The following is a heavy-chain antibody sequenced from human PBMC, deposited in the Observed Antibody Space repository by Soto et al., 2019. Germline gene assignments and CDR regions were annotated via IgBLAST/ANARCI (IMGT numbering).Heavy chain of an antibody. D-gene: IGHD2-15*01. J-gene: IGHJ3*02. CDR2: IYPGDSDT. CDR3: ARRETRYCSGGSCFDDAFDI. Sequence: PGESLKISCNGSGYSFTSYWIGWVRQMPGKGLEWMGIIYPGDSDTRYSPSFQGQVTISADKSISTAYLQWSSLKASDTAMYYCARRETRYCSGGSCFDDAFDIWGQGTMVTVSS. V-gene: IGHV5-51*01. CDR1: GYSFTSYW.